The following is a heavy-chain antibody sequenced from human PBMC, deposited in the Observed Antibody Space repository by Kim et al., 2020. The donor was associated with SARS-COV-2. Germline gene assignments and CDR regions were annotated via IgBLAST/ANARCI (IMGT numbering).Heavy chain of an antibody. CDR1: GYTFTSYG. Sequence: ASVKVSRKASGYTFTSYGISWVRQAPGQGLEWMGWISAYNGNTNYAQKLQGRVTMTTDTSTSTAYMELRSLRSDDTAVYYCARDFGDFWSGYYKWYWFDPWGQGTLVTVSS. D-gene: IGHD3-3*01. V-gene: IGHV1-18*01. J-gene: IGHJ5*02. CDR3: ARDFGDFWSGYYKWYWFDP. CDR2: ISAYNGNT.